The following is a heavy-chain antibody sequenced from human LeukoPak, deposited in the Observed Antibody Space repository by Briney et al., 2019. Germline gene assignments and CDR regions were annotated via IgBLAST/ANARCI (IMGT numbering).Heavy chain of an antibody. D-gene: IGHD5-12*01. CDR3: ARDRGSYAWDY. J-gene: IGHJ4*02. CDR1: GFTVSSNY. CDR2: IYSGGST. Sequence: GGSLRLSCTASGFTVSSNYMNWVRQAPGKGLECVSVIYSGGSTYYADSVQGRFTISRDNSKNTLYLQMNSLRPEDTAVYYCARDRGSYAWDYWGQGTLVTVSS. V-gene: IGHV3-66*02.